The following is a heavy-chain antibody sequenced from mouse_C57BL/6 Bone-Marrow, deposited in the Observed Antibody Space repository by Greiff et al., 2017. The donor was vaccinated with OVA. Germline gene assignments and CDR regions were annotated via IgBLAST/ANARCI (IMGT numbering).Heavy chain of an antibody. CDR1: GYTFTSYW. Sequence: QVQLQQPGAELVRPGTSVKLSCKASGYTFTSYWMHWVKQRPGQGLEWIGVIDPSDSYTNYNQKFKGKATLTVDTSSSTAYMQLSSLTSEDSAVYYCAYFDYWGHGTTLTVSS. CDR3: AYFDY. J-gene: IGHJ2*01. V-gene: IGHV1-59*01. CDR2: IDPSDSYT.